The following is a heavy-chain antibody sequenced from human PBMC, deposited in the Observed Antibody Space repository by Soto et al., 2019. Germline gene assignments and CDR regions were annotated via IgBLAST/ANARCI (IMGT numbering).Heavy chain of an antibody. CDR1: GGSITSFY. D-gene: IGHD3-22*01. Sequence: PSETLSLTCSGSGGSITSFYRSWVRQAPGKGPEWIGYIHYTGYTEYNPSLNSRVTISADTSKNQFSPKVRSVTPADTAVYYCARVPHGYYFDSSSEYYFDYWGQGILVTVSS. CDR3: ARVPHGYYFDSSSEYYFDY. CDR2: IHYTGYT. V-gene: IGHV4-59*01. J-gene: IGHJ4*02.